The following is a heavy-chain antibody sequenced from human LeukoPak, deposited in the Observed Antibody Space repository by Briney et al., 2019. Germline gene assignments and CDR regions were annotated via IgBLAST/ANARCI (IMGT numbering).Heavy chain of an antibody. V-gene: IGHV1-18*01. Sequence: ASVKVSCKASGGTFSSYAISWVRQAPGQGLEWMGWISAYNGNKNYAQKVQGRITMTTDTSTSTAYMELRSLRSDDSAVYYCARGRDGYNPTADYWGQGTLVTVSS. CDR1: GGTFSSYA. J-gene: IGHJ4*02. CDR3: ARGRDGYNPTADY. CDR2: ISAYNGNK. D-gene: IGHD5-12*01.